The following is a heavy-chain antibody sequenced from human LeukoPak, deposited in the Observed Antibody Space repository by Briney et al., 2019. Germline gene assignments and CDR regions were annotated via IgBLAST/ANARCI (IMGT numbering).Heavy chain of an antibody. CDR2: IWYDGSNK. CDR3: AREGYYYGMDV. J-gene: IGHJ6*02. V-gene: IGHV3-33*01. Sequence: PGGSLRLSCAASGFTFSSYGMHWVRQAPGKGLEWVAVIWYDGSNKYYADSVKGRFTISRDNSKNTLYLQMSSLRAEDTAVYYCAREGYYYGMDVWGQGTTVTVSS. CDR1: GFTFSSYG.